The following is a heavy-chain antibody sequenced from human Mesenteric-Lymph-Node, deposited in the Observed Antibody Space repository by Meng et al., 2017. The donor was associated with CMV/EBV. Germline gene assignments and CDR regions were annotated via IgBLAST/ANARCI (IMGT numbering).Heavy chain of an antibody. CDR1: GYTFSSYV. D-gene: IGHD5-12*01. J-gene: IGHJ3*02. CDR2: ISGHNGNT. Sequence: SVTVSCMASGYTFSSYVIDWVRQAPGQGLEWMGWISGHNGNTKYAQKLQGRVTMTTDTSTSTAYMELRSLRSDDTGVYFCARGYDLGSLGVVLDIWGQGTMVTVSS. V-gene: IGHV1-18*01. CDR3: ARGYDLGSLGVVLDI.